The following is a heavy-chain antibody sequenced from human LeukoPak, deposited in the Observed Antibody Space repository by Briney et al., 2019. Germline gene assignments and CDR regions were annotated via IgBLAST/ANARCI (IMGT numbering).Heavy chain of an antibody. CDR1: GFTVSSNY. CDR2: IYSGGST. D-gene: IGHD3-9*01. CDR3: ARDHYDILTGYYADAFDI. Sequence: GGSLRLSCAASGFTVSSNYMSWVRQAPGKGLEWVSVIYSGGSTYYADSVKGRFTISRDNSKNTLYLQMNSLRDEDTAVYYCARDHYDILTGYYADAFDIWGQGTMVTVSS. V-gene: IGHV3-66*01. J-gene: IGHJ3*02.